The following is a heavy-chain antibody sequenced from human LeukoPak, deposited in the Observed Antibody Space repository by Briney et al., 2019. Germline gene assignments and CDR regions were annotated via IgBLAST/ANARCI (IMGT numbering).Heavy chain of an antibody. V-gene: IGHV4-38-2*02. CDR2: IYHSGST. Sequence: PSETLSLTCTVSGGSISSGYYWGWIRQPPGKGLEWIGNIYHSGSTYYNPSLKSRVTISVDTSKNQFSLKLSSVTAADTAVYYCARYYGSGLNYFDYWGQGTLVTVSS. CDR1: GGSISSGYY. J-gene: IGHJ4*02. D-gene: IGHD3-10*01. CDR3: ARYYGSGLNYFDY.